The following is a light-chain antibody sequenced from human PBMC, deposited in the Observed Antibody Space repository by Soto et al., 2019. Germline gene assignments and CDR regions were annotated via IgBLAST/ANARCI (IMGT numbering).Light chain of an antibody. CDR2: TTN. J-gene: IGLJ1*01. CDR3: AAWDDSLNGHV. V-gene: IGLV1-44*01. Sequence: QSVLTQPHSASGSPGQRVTICCSGSSSNIGTSSVHWFQQLPGTAPKLLISTTNQRPSGVPERFSGSNSGTSASLAISGLQSVDEADYYCAAWDDSLNGHVFGTGTQDT. CDR1: SSNIGTSS.